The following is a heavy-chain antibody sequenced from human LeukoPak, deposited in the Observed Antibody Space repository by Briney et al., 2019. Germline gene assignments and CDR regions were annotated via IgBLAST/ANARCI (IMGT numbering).Heavy chain of an antibody. Sequence: GGSLRLSCAASGLTFSSYGMHWVRQAPGKGLEWVAVISYDGSNKYYADSVKGRFTISRDNSKNTLYLQMNSLRAEDTAVYYCAKGSAGGSGSYYDPLFDYWGQGTLVTVSS. CDR1: GLTFSSYG. V-gene: IGHV3-30*18. CDR3: AKGSAGGSGSYYDPLFDY. CDR2: ISYDGSNK. J-gene: IGHJ4*02. D-gene: IGHD3-10*01.